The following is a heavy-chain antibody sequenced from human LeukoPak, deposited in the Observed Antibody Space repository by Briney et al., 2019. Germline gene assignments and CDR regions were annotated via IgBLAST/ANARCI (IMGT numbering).Heavy chain of an antibody. D-gene: IGHD3-22*01. J-gene: IGHJ4*02. V-gene: IGHV5-51*01. CDR1: GYSSPRDW. CDR3: ARLTYYDPTHYFDY. Sequence: GESLKISCQCSGYSSPRDWIAWVRQPPGKGLVWMGIIHPGDSNIVYSPFLQAQVTISADRSISTTYLQWDSLKASDTAMYYCARLTYYDPTHYFDYWGQGTLVSVSS. CDR2: IHPGDSNI.